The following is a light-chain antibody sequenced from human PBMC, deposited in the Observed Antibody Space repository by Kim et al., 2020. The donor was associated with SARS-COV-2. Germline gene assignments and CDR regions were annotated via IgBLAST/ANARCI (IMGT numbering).Light chain of an antibody. V-gene: IGKV1-33*01. Sequence: DIQMTQSPSSLSASVGDRLTITCQASQDITNSLNWYQQKSGKAPKLLIYDTSNLEAGVPSRFSGSGFGTDFTFTFSSLQPEDIATYYCQQYDSLPLTFGGGTKVDIK. CDR1: QDITNS. CDR3: QQYDSLPLT. CDR2: DTS. J-gene: IGKJ4*01.